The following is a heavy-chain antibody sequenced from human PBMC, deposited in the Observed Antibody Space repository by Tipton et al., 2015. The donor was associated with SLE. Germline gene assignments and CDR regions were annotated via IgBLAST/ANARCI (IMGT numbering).Heavy chain of an antibody. D-gene: IGHD2-2*01. V-gene: IGHV4-31*03. CDR3: ATASDKSPALDP. J-gene: IGHJ5*02. Sequence: TLSLTCTVSGGSISSGAYHWSWIRQHPGKGLEWIGYISDSGVTYYHPSLRGRVYISRDTSMNHFSLDLSSVTAADTAVYYCATASDKSPALDPWGQGTLVTVSS. CDR1: GGSISSGAYH. CDR2: ISDSGVT.